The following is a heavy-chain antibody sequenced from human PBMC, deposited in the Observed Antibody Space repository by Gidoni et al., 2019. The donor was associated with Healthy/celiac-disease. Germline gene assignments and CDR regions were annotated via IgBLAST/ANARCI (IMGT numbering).Heavy chain of an antibody. CDR1: GFTFSSYE. J-gene: IGHJ4*02. CDR3: ASPKGEIRYFDWLPSSRFDY. Sequence: EVQLVESGGGWVQPGGSLRLSCAASGFTFSSYEMNWVRQAPGKGLEWVSYISSSGSTIYYADSVKGRFTISRDNAKNSLYLQMNSLRAEDTAVYYCASPKGEIRYFDWLPSSRFDYWGQGTLVTVSS. V-gene: IGHV3-48*03. CDR2: ISSSGSTI. D-gene: IGHD3-9*01.